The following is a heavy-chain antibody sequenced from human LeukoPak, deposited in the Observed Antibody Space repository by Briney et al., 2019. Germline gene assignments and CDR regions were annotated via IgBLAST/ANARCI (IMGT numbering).Heavy chain of an antibody. J-gene: IGHJ4*02. CDR1: GFTVSSYY. V-gene: IGHV3-53*01. CDR2: IYSGGST. CDR3: ASGILAPFDN. D-gene: IGHD1-1*01. Sequence: PGGSLRLSCAASGFTVSSYYMSWVRQAPGKGLEWVSIIYSGGSTYYADSVKGRFTISRDSSKNTLYLQMNSLRAEDTAVYYCASGILAPFDNWGQGTLVTVSS.